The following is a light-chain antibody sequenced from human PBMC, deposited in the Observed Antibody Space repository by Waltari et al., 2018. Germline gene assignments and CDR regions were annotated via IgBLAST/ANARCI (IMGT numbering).Light chain of an antibody. J-gene: IGLJ2*01. CDR3: TSYTRSTTLI. CDR1: SSDVGGYNY. Sequence: QSALTQPASVSGSTGKSITTPCTGTSSDVGGYNYVSWYQPHPGKAPKLMIYEVSNRPSGVSNRFPGSKSGNTASLPISGLQAEDEANYYCTSYTRSTTLIFGGGTKLTVL. CDR2: EVS. V-gene: IGLV2-14*01.